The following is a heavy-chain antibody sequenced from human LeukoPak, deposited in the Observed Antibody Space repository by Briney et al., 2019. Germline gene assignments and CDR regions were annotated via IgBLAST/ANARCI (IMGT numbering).Heavy chain of an antibody. CDR3: ARVPSSGWPYWYFDL. CDR2: ISAYNGNT. D-gene: IGHD6-19*01. J-gene: IGHJ2*01. CDR1: GYTFTSYG. V-gene: IGHV1-18*01. Sequence: ASVKVSCKASGYTFTSYGISWVRQAPGQGLEWMGWISAYNGNTNYAQKLQGRVTMTTDTSTSTAYMELRSLRSDDTAVYYCARVPSSGWPYWYFDLWGRGTLVTVSS.